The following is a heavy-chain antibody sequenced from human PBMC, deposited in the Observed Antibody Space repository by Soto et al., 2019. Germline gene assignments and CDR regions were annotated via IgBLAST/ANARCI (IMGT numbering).Heavy chain of an antibody. J-gene: IGHJ4*02. D-gene: IGHD3-3*01. Sequence: SETLSLTCTVSGGSISSGDYYWSWIRQPPGKGLEWIGYIYYSGSTYYNPSLKSRVTISVDTSKNQFSLKLSSVTAADTAVYYCARAEFWSGYPIFDYWGQGTLVTVSS. CDR3: ARAEFWSGYPIFDY. CDR1: GGSISSGDYY. V-gene: IGHV4-30-4*01. CDR2: IYYSGST.